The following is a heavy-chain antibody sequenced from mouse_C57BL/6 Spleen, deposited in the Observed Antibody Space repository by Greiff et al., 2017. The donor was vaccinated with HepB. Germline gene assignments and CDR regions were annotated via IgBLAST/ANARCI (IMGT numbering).Heavy chain of an antibody. CDR1: GFTFSSYA. CDR2: ISDGGSYT. CDR3: ARDKGVLGDYLYYAMDY. V-gene: IGHV5-4*01. D-gene: IGHD3-1*01. J-gene: IGHJ4*01. Sequence: EVQGVESGGGLVKPGGSLKLSCAASGFTFSSYAMSWVRQTPEKRLEWVATISDGGSYTYYPDNVKGRFTNSRDNAKNNLYLQMRHLKSEDTAMYYCARDKGVLGDYLYYAMDYGGQGTSVTVSS.